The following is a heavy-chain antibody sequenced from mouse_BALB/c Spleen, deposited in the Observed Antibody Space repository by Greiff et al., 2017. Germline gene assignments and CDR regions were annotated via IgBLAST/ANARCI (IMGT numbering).Heavy chain of an antibody. CDR2: INPSNGRT. Sequence: QVQLQQPGAELVQPGASVKLSCKASGYTFTSYWMHWVKQRPGQGLEWIGEINPSNGRTNYNEKFKSKATLTVDKSSSTAYMQLSSLTSEDSAVYYCATLLRLPYWGQGTTLTVSS. CDR1: GYTFTSYW. D-gene: IGHD1-2*01. J-gene: IGHJ2*01. CDR3: ATLLRLPY. V-gene: IGHV1S81*02.